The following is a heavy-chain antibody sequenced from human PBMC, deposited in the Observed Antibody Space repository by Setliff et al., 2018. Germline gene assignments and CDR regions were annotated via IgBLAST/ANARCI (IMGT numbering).Heavy chain of an antibody. CDR1: GFTFSSYA. J-gene: IGHJ6*02. V-gene: IGHV3-23*01. CDR2: ISGSGSST. D-gene: IGHD2-21*02. CDR3: ARNWVTAQHYYYGMDV. Sequence: GSLRLSCAASGFTFSSYAMSWVRQAPGKGLEWVSAISGSGSSTYYADSVKGRFTNSRDNAKNTLYLQMNSLRAEDTAVYYCARNWVTAQHYYYGMDVWGQGTTVTVSS.